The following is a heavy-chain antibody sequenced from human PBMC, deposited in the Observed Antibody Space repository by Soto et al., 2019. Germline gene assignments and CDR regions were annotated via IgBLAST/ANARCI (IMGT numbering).Heavy chain of an antibody. D-gene: IGHD1-26*01. CDR2: IYYSGST. J-gene: IGHJ6*02. CDR1: GGSVSSGSYY. Sequence: QVQLQESGPGLVKPSETLSLTCTVSGGSVSSGSYYWSWIRQPPGKGLEWIAYIYYSGSTNYNPSLNSRVTMSVDTSKNQFSLRLSSVTAADTAVYYCARRWDYNYGMDVWGQGTTVTVSS. V-gene: IGHV4-61*01. CDR3: ARRWDYNYGMDV.